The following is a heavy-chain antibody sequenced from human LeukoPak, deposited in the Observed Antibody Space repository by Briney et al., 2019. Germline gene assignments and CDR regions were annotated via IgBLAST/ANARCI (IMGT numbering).Heavy chain of an antibody. CDR1: GGSFSGYY. CDR3: ARDFDF. Sequence: SETLSLTCAVYGGSFSGYYWNWIRQPPGKGLEWIGEINHSGSTNYNPSLKSRVTMSVDTSKKQFSLNLGSVTAADTAVYYCARDFDFWGQGTLVTVSS. J-gene: IGHJ4*02. V-gene: IGHV4-34*01. CDR2: INHSGST.